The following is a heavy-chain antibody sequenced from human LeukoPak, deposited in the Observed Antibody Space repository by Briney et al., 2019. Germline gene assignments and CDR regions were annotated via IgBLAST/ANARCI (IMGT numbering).Heavy chain of an antibody. J-gene: IGHJ1*01. D-gene: IGHD6-25*01. CDR3: AKEPTSYSSGWYFQH. CDR2: VSHDGSTT. V-gene: IGHV3-30*18. Sequence: PGGSLRLSCAASGFTFCNYGMQWVRQAPGKGLEWVAAVSHDGSTTFYADSVKSRFTISRDNSKNTLYLQMYSLRAEDTAVYYCAKEPTSYSSGWYFQHWGQGTLVTVSS. CDR1: GFTFCNYG.